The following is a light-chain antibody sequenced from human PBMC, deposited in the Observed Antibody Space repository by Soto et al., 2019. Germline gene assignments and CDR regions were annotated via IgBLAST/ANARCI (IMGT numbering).Light chain of an antibody. CDR3: GTWDTALSAGK. Sequence: QSVLTQSPSVSAATGQRVIISCSGSDSNVGNNYVSWYQQFPGAPPKLLIYDTSKRPSWISDRFSASKSGTSATLIISSLQTGDEALYYCGTWDTALSAGKFGGGTKLTVL. CDR1: DSNVGNNY. CDR2: DTS. J-gene: IGLJ3*02. V-gene: IGLV1-51*01.